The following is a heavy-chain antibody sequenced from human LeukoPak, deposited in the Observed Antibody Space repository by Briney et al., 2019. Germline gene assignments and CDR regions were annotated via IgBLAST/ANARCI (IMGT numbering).Heavy chain of an antibody. Sequence: GGSLRLSCTTSGFTFGDYAMSWVRQAPGKGLEWVSGINRNGGSTDYADSVKGRFTISRDNAKNSHFLQMNSLRVEDTALYYCARGFRNGPFDCWGQGTLVTVSS. CDR3: ARGFRNGPFDC. J-gene: IGHJ4*02. CDR2: INRNGGST. CDR1: GFTFGDYA. V-gene: IGHV3-20*04. D-gene: IGHD2-8*01.